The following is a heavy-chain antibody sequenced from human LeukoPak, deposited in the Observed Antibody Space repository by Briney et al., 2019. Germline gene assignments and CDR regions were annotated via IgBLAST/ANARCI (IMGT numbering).Heavy chain of an antibody. V-gene: IGHV3-23*01. CDR2: ISGSGGST. D-gene: IGHD6-13*01. CDR1: GFTFSSYG. CDR3: AKDLAAADLGVDY. Sequence: EGPLRLSCAASGFTFSSYGMHWVRQAPGKGLEWVSAISGSGGSTYYADSVKGRFTISRDNSKNTLYLQMNSLRAEDTAVYYCAKDLAAADLGVDYWGQGTLVTVSS. J-gene: IGHJ4*02.